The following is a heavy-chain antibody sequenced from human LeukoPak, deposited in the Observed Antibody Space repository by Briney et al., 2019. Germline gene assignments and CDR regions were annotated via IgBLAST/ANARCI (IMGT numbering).Heavy chain of an antibody. D-gene: IGHD6-6*01. CDR3: AKDRGSSSPDFDY. Sequence: GGSLRISCAASGFTFSNYAMSWVRQAPGKGLEWVSAISGSGGSTHYADSVKGRFTISRDNSKNTLYLQMNSLRAEDTAVYYCAKDRGSSSPDFDYWGQGTLVTVSS. V-gene: IGHV3-23*01. CDR1: GFTFSNYA. J-gene: IGHJ4*02. CDR2: ISGSGGST.